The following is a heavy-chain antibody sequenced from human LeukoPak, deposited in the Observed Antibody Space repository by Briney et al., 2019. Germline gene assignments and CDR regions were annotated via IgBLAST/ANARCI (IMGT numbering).Heavy chain of an antibody. Sequence: GGSLRLSCAASGFTFSSYTMTWVRQAPGKGLEWVSAISGSGGSTSYADSVKGRFTISRDNSKNTLYLQMNSLRAEDTAVYYCAARGDDYSFDYWGQGTLVTVSS. D-gene: IGHD4/OR15-4a*01. CDR2: ISGSGGST. J-gene: IGHJ4*02. CDR1: GFTFSSYT. V-gene: IGHV3-23*01. CDR3: AARGDDYSFDY.